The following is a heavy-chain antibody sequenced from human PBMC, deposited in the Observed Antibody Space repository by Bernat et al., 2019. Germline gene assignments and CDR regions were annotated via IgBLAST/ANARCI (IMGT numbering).Heavy chain of an antibody. D-gene: IGHD6-6*01. Sequence: VQLVESGGGVVQPGRSLRLSCAASGFTFSSYWMHWVRQAPGKGLVWVSRINSDGSSTSYADSVKGRFTISRDNAKNTLYLQMNSLRAEDTAVYYCAREYSSSRNAYYYGMDVWGQGTTVTVSS. CDR2: INSDGSST. V-gene: IGHV3-74*01. CDR1: GFTFSSYW. J-gene: IGHJ6*02. CDR3: AREYSSSRNAYYYGMDV.